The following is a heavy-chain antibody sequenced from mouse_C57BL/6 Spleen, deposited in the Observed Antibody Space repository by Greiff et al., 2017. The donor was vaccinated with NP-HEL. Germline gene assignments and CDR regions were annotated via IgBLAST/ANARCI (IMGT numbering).Heavy chain of an antibody. Sequence: QVQLQQSGAELMKPGASVKLSCKATGYTFTGYWIEWVKQRPGHGLEWIGEILPGSGSTNYNEKFKGKATITADTSSNTAYMQLSSLTTEDSAIYYCASENYYGSSYPYAMDYWGQGTSVTVSS. CDR3: ASENYYGSSYPYAMDY. CDR1: GYTFTGYW. CDR2: ILPGSGST. V-gene: IGHV1-9*01. D-gene: IGHD1-1*01. J-gene: IGHJ4*01.